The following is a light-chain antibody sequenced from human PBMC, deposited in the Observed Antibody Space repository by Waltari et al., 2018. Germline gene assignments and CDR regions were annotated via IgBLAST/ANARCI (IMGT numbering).Light chain of an antibody. Sequence: EMVGTQGEGTGSLSPGERATLSCRASQSVASNFLAWYQQKPGQAPRLLICGASSRVTGIPDRFSGSGSGTDFTLTISRLEPVDFAVYYCQQYDFSVPLTFGGGTKVEIK. J-gene: IGKJ4*01. CDR2: GAS. CDR3: QQYDFSVPLT. V-gene: IGKV3-20*01. CDR1: QSVASNF.